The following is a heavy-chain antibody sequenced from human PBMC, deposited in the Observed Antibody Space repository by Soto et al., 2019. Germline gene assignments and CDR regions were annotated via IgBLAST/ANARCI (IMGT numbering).Heavy chain of an antibody. V-gene: IGHV3-30*18. J-gene: IGHJ4*01. Sequence: SLRLSCAAFGFNFSSYGRHWVPQAPGKGLEWVAVISYDGSNKYYADSVKGRFTISRDNSKNTLYLQMNSLRAEDTAVYYCAKTTLTIAAKRRGGPGT. CDR3: AKTTLTIAAKRR. CDR1: GFNFSSYG. D-gene: IGHD6-25*01. CDR2: ISYDGSNK.